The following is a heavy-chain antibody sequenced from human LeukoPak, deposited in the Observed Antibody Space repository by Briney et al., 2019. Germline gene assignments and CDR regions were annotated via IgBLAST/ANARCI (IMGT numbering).Heavy chain of an antibody. D-gene: IGHD4-17*01. J-gene: IGHJ4*01. V-gene: IGHV3-48*04. CDR3: STDPRSLLY. CDR1: GFSISSVS. Sequence: GGSLRLSCAASGFSISSVSMNWVRQAPGKGLEWVSYSSGSGTIYYADSVKGRFTISRDNAKNSLYLQLNSLRPEDTALYFCSTDPRSLLYWGHGTLVTVSS. CDR2: SSGSGTI.